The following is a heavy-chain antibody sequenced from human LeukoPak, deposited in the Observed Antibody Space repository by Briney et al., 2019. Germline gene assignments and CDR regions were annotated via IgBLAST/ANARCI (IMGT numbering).Heavy chain of an antibody. CDR1: GFTFSSYG. Sequence: PGGSLRLSCAASGFTFSSYGMHWVRQAPGKGLEWVAFIRYDGSNKYYADSVKGRFTISRDNSKNTLYLQMNSLRAEDTAVYYCAKVSGVVPAARRSDPWGRGTLVTVSS. J-gene: IGHJ5*02. CDR2: IRYDGSNK. CDR3: AKVSGVVPAARRSDP. D-gene: IGHD2-2*01. V-gene: IGHV3-30*02.